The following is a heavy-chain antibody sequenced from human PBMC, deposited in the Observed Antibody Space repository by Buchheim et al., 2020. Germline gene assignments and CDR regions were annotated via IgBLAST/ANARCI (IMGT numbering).Heavy chain of an antibody. CDR2: ISYDGSNK. Sequence: QVQLVESGGGVVQPGRSLRLSCAASGFTFSSYGMHWVRQAPGKGLEWVAVISYDGSNKYYADSVKGRFTISRDNSMNTLYLQMNSLRAEDTAVYYCAKVMAFGGVIGIGYYYGMDVWGQGTT. J-gene: IGHJ6*02. CDR1: GFTFSSYG. V-gene: IGHV3-30*18. CDR3: AKVMAFGGVIGIGYYYGMDV. D-gene: IGHD3-16*02.